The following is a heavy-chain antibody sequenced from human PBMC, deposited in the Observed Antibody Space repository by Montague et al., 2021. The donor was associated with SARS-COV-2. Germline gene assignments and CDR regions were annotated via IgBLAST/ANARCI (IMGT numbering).Heavy chain of an antibody. D-gene: IGHD3-22*01. CDR3: ARDTRITMLVVVNRYGMDV. V-gene: IGHV4-39*07. Sequence: SETLSLTRTVSGGAISGSSYYWGWIRLPPGKGLEWIGSIYYSGSTYYNPSLKSRVTISVDTSKNQFSLKLGSVTAADTAVYYCARDTRITMLVVVNRYGMDVWGQGTTVTVSS. CDR1: GGAISGSSYY. J-gene: IGHJ6*02. CDR2: IYYSGST.